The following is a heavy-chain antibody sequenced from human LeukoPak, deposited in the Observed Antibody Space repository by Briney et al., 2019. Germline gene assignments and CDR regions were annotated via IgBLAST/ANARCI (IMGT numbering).Heavy chain of an antibody. D-gene: IGHD2-2*01. V-gene: IGHV1-46*01. CDR1: GYTFTMYY. J-gene: IGHJ4*02. CDR2: INPSDGAT. CDR3: ARHCSSTSCYYFDY. Sequence: VASVKVSCKASGYTFTMYYIHWVRQAPGQGLEWMGMINPSDGATTYAQRFQGRVTITTDESTSTAYMELSSLRSEDTAVYYCARHCSSTSCYYFDYWGQGTLVTVSS.